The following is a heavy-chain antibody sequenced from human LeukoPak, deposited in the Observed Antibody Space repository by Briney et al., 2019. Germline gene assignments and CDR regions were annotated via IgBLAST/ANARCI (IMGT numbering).Heavy chain of an antibody. CDR3: ARDLPPSYYYDSTTLDY. V-gene: IGHV1-18*01. D-gene: IGHD3-22*01. CDR2: ISAYNGNT. J-gene: IGHJ4*02. CDR1: GGTFSSYT. Sequence: GASVKVSCKASGGTFSSYTISWVRQAPGQGLEWLGWISAYNGNTNYAQKLQGRVTMTTDTSTSTAYMELRSLRSDDTAVYYCARDLPPSYYYDSTTLDYWGQGTLVTVSS.